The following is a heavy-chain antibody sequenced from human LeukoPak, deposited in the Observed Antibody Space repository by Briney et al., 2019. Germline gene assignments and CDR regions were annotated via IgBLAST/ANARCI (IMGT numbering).Heavy chain of an antibody. CDR1: GFTFNAYA. D-gene: IGHD5-24*01. Sequence: GSLRLSCVASGFTFNAYAMSWIRQPPGKGLEWIGEINQSGSTNYNPSLKSRVTISVDTSKNQYSLKLSSVTAADTAVYYCARVTADGYPGRRPSDYWGQGTLVTVSS. V-gene: IGHV4-34*01. CDR2: INQSGST. CDR3: ARVTADGYPGRRPSDY. J-gene: IGHJ4*02.